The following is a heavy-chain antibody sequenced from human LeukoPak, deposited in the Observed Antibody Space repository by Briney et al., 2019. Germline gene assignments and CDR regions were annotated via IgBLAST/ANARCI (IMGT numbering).Heavy chain of an antibody. Sequence: GASLKVSRKLSVYTHTELSIHWVRQAPGKGLEWMGGFDPEDGETIYAQKFQGRVTMTEDTSTDTAYMELSSLRSEDTAVYYCARMSGYGDYYYGMDVWGQGTTVTVSS. J-gene: IGHJ6*02. CDR2: FDPEDGET. CDR3: ARMSGYGDYYYGMDV. CDR1: VYTHTELS. V-gene: IGHV1-24*01. D-gene: IGHD5-12*01.